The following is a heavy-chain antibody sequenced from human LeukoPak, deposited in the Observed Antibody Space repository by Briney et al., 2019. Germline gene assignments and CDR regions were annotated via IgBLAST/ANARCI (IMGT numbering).Heavy chain of an antibody. CDR2: IYYSGST. Sequence: SETLSLTCTVSGGSISSYYWSWIRQPPGKGLEWIGYIYYSGSTNYNPSLKSRVTISVDTSKNQFSLKLSSVTAADTAVYYCARGGYSYGIDYWGQGTLVTVSS. CDR1: GGSISSYY. J-gene: IGHJ4*02. CDR3: ARGGYSYGIDY. D-gene: IGHD5-18*01. V-gene: IGHV4-59*08.